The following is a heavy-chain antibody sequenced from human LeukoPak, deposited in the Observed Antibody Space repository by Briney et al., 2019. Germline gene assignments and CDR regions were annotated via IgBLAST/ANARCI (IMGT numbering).Heavy chain of an antibody. J-gene: IGHJ5*02. V-gene: IGHV3-30*02. CDR3: AKGGLGIGSWFDP. CDR2: IRDDGSNK. D-gene: IGHD3/OR15-3a*01. CDR1: GFTFSSDG. Sequence: GGSLRLSCTASGFTFSSDGMHWVRQAPGKGLEWVAFIRDDGSNKYYADSVKGRFTISRDKSKNTLYFQMNRLRVDDTAVYFCAKGGLGIGSWFDPLGQGTLVTVSS.